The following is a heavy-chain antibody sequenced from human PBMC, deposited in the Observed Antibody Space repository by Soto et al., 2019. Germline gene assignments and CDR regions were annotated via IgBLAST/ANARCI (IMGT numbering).Heavy chain of an antibody. D-gene: IGHD3-9*01. CDR3: AVAVTGSRSPLAH. J-gene: IGHJ4*02. CDR2: IIPIYASP. Sequence: QVQLVQSGAEVKKPGSSVKVSCKASGGTISSNAISWVRQAPGQGLEWMGGIIPIYASPNYAQTFQGRVTVTADKATSTAYLELSRLKFADSAIYYCAVAVTGSRSPLAHWGQGTLVIVSS. V-gene: IGHV1-69*06. CDR1: GGTISSNA.